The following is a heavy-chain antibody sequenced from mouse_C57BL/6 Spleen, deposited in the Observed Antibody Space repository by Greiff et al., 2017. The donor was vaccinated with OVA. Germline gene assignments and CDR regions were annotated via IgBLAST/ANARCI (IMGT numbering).Heavy chain of an antibody. Sequence: QVQLQQSGPERVKPGASVKISCKASGYAFSSSWMNWVKQRPGKGLEWIGRIYPGDGDTNYNGKFKGKATLTADKSSSTAYMQLSSLTSEESAVYFCARRNYYGSDAMDYWGQGTSVTVSS. D-gene: IGHD1-1*01. J-gene: IGHJ4*01. CDR2: IYPGDGDT. CDR3: ARRNYYGSDAMDY. V-gene: IGHV1-82*01. CDR1: GYAFSSSW.